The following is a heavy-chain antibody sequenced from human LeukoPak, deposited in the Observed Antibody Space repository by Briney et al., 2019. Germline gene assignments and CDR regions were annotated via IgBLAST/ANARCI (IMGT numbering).Heavy chain of an antibody. J-gene: IGHJ5*02. CDR3: ARNQGIPATGTGWFDP. CDR2: ISGSGDNT. D-gene: IGHD6-13*01. Sequence: GGSLRLSCAASGFIFSNYAMGWVRQAPGKGLEWVSGISGSGDNTFYGDSVKGRFTISRDNSKNTLYLQMSSLRVEDTAVYYCARNQGIPATGTGWFDPWGQGTLVTVSS. CDR1: GFIFSNYA. V-gene: IGHV3-23*01.